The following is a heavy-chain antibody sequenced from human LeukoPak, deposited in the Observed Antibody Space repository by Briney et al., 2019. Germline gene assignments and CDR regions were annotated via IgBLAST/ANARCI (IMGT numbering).Heavy chain of an antibody. Sequence: SETLSLTCTVSGYSISSGYYWGWIRQPPGKGLEWIGSIYHSGSTYYNPSPKSRVTISVDTSKNQFSLKLSSVTAADTAVYYCARNRRDGYNYVYWGQGTLVTVSS. D-gene: IGHD5-24*01. V-gene: IGHV4-38-2*02. J-gene: IGHJ4*02. CDR3: ARNRRDGYNYVY. CDR1: GYSISSGYY. CDR2: IYHSGST.